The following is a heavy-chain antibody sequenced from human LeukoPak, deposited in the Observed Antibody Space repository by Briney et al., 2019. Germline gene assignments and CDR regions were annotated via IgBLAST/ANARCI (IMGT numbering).Heavy chain of an antibody. CDR1: GFTFSSYS. CDR3: ARDSTGVVVVAAYFDY. V-gene: IGHV3-21*01. D-gene: IGHD2-15*01. Sequence: GGSLRLSCAASGFTFSSYSMNWVRQAPGKGLEWVSSISSSSSYIYYADSVKGRFTISRDNAKNSLYLQMNSLRAEDTAAYYCARDSTGVVVVAAYFDYWGQGTLVTVSS. CDR2: ISSSSSYI. J-gene: IGHJ4*02.